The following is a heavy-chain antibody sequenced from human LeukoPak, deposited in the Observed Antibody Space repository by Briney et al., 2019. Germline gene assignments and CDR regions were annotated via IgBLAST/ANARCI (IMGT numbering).Heavy chain of an antibody. V-gene: IGHV3-33*01. J-gene: IGHJ4*02. D-gene: IGHD3-22*01. Sequence: GGSLRLSCEASGFIFSSYGMHWVRQVPGKGLEWVAVIWYDGSNKYYADSVKGRFTISRDNSKNTLYLQMNSLRAEDTAVYYCARDKWRENYDSSGYYDYWGQGTLVTVSS. CDR3: ARDKWRENYDSSGYYDY. CDR2: IWYDGSNK. CDR1: GFIFSSYG.